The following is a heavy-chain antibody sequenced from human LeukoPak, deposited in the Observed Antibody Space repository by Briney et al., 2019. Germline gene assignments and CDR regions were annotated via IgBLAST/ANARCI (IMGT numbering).Heavy chain of an antibody. CDR2: SHYSGDT. D-gene: IGHD6-6*01. CDR3: AKGEYSRTSYYHYYMDV. Sequence: SETLSLTCTVSSVSISSHDWSWIRQSPGKGLEWIGYSHYSGDTSYNPSLKSRVTISLDTSKNQFSLRLSSVTAADTAVYFCAKGEYSRTSYYHYYMDVWGKGTTVTVSS. V-gene: IGHV4-59*11. CDR1: SVSISSHD. J-gene: IGHJ6*03.